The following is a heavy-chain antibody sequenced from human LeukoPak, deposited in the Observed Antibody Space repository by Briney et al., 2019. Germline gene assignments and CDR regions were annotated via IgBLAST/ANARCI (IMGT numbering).Heavy chain of an antibody. Sequence: GSLRLSCAASGFTFSSYSMNWVRQAPGKGLEWVSSISSSSSYIYYADSVKGRFTISRDNAKNSLYLQMNSLRAEDTAVYYCARGAIAARGDAFDIWGQGTMVTVSS. V-gene: IGHV3-21*01. CDR3: ARGAIAARGDAFDI. D-gene: IGHD6-6*01. CDR2: ISSSSSYI. CDR1: GFTFSSYS. J-gene: IGHJ3*02.